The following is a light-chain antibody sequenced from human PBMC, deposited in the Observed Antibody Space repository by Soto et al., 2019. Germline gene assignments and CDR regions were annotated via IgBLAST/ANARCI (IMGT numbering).Light chain of an antibody. V-gene: IGKV3-11*01. CDR2: DAS. Sequence: EIVLTQSPATLSLSPGERATLSCRASQSVSSNLAWYQQKPGQAPRLLIYDASNRATGIPARFSGRGPGTDFTLTISSLEPEDFAVYYCQQRSNWSMYTFGQGTKLEIK. CDR1: QSVSSN. J-gene: IGKJ2*01. CDR3: QQRSNWSMYT.